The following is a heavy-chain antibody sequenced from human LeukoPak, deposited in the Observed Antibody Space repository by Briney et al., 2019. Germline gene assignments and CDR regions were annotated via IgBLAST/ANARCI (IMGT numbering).Heavy chain of an antibody. V-gene: IGHV3-53*01. D-gene: IGHD3-22*01. CDR3: ARGGRGSAAVVAPRSFDI. Sequence: GGSLRLSRAASGFTVSSIHMVWVRQAPGKGLEWVSVTYTGGNSYYADSVKGRFIISRDISKNTLYLQMNSLRAEDSALYYCARGGRGSAAVVAPRSFDIWGQGTMVTVSS. J-gene: IGHJ3*02. CDR2: TYTGGNS. CDR1: GFTVSSIH.